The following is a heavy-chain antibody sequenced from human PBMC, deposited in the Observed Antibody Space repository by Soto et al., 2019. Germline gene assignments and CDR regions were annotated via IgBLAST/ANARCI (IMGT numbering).Heavy chain of an antibody. CDR3: ARPLVAPVAGPYYYGMDV. V-gene: IGHV3-33*01. CDR1: GFTFSTYG. CDR2: IWYDGNTK. Sequence: GGSLILSCAASGFTFSTYGFNWVRQAPGKGLEWVAVIWYDGNTKYYADSVKGRFTISRDNSKNTLYLQMNSLTAEDTAVYYCARPLVAPVAGPYYYGMDVWGQGTTVTVSS. D-gene: IGHD6-19*01. J-gene: IGHJ6*02.